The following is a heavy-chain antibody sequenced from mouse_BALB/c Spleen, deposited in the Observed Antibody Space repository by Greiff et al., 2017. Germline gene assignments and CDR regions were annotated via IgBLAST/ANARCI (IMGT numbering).Heavy chain of an antibody. J-gene: IGHJ4*01. CDR2: IWSGGST. Sequence: QVHVKQSGPGLVQPSQSLSITCTVSGFSLTSYGVHWVRQSPGKGLEWLGVIWSGGSTDYNAAFISRLSISKDNSKSQVFFKMNSLQADDTAIYYCARKRGISMGNNYYGSSYDYAMDYWGQGTSVTVSS. CDR1: GFSLTSYG. CDR3: ARKRGISMGNNYYGSSYDYAMDY. D-gene: IGHD1-1*01. V-gene: IGHV2-4-1*01.